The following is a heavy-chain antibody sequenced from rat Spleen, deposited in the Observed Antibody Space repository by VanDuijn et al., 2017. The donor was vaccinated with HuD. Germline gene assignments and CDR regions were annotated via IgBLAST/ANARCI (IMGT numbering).Heavy chain of an antibody. Sequence: EVQLVESGGGLVQPGRSMKLSCAASGFTFSNYYMAWVRQAPTKFLEWVTSCSPIRDSTYHTDSVKSRFTISRDNATSTLYRQMDSLRAEDTATYYCSRHGGYYSGDYVIDAWGQGASVTVSS. CDR1: GFTFSNYY. CDR3: SRHGGYYSGDYVIDA. D-gene: IGHD1-1*01. V-gene: IGHV5-25*01. CDR2: CSPIRDST. J-gene: IGHJ4*01.